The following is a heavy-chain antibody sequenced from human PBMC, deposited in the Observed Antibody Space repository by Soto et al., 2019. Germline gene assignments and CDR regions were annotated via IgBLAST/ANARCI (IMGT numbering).Heavy chain of an antibody. CDR1: GFTFSSYG. CDR2: ISYDGSNK. J-gene: IGHJ6*02. D-gene: IGHD2-2*01. V-gene: IGHV3-30*18. Sequence: GGSLRLSCAASGFTFSSYGMHWVRQAPGKGLEWVAVISYDGSNKYYADSVKGRFTISRDNSKNTLYLQMNSLRAEDTAVYYCAKGSGFAFGYQLLRVYYYYGMDVWGQGTTVTVSS. CDR3: AKGSGFAFGYQLLRVYYYYGMDV.